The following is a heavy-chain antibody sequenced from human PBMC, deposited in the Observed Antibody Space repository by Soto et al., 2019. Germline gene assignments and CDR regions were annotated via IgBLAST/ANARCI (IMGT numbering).Heavy chain of an antibody. Sequence: QVQLVQSGAEVKKPGASVKVSCKASGYTFTSYYMHWVRQAPGQGLEWMGIINPSGGSTSYAQKFQGRVTMTRDTSTSTVYMELSSLRSEDTAVYYCAGLTMVRGVVRGYGMDVWGQGTTVTVSS. J-gene: IGHJ6*02. CDR3: AGLTMVRGVVRGYGMDV. V-gene: IGHV1-46*01. CDR2: INPSGGST. D-gene: IGHD3-10*01. CDR1: GYTFTSYY.